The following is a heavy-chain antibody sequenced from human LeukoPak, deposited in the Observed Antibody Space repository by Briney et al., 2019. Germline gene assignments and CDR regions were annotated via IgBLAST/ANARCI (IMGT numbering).Heavy chain of an antibody. CDR1: GCSFTSYW. CDR3: ARPMGGSGWYGKIDY. D-gene: IGHD6-19*01. V-gene: IGHV5-51*01. J-gene: IGHJ4*02. Sequence: GESLKISCKGSGCSFTSYWIGWVRQMPGKGLEWMGIIYPGDSDTRYSPSFQGQVTISADKSISTAYLQWSSLKASDTAMYYCARPMGGSGWYGKIDYWGQGTLVTVSS. CDR2: IYPGDSDT.